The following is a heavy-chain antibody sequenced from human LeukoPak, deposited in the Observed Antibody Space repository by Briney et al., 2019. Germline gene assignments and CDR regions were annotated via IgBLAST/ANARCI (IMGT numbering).Heavy chain of an antibody. V-gene: IGHV1-46*01. CDR3: ARDKSSVTTLGY. Sequence: ASLKVSCKASGYTFTSYYMHWVPQAPGQGLEWMGIINPSGGSTSYAQKFHGRVTMTRDTSTSTVYTELSSLRSEDTAVYYCARDKSSVTTLGYWGQGTLVTVSS. D-gene: IGHD4-17*01. CDR1: GYTFTSYY. J-gene: IGHJ4*02. CDR2: INPSGGST.